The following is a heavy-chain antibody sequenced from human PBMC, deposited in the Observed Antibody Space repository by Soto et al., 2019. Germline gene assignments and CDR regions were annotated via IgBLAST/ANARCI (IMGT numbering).Heavy chain of an antibody. D-gene: IGHD6-13*01. V-gene: IGHV1-8*01. J-gene: IGHJ4*02. Sequence: GASVKVSCKAAAYTFTSYDINWVRQATGQDFEWMGWMNPNNGNTAYAQKFQGRVTMTRDTSKSTAFMELSSLTSEDTAVYYCASLAAGTNWAFHWGQGTLVTVSS. CDR2: MNPNNGNT. CDR1: AYTFTSYD. CDR3: ASLAAGTNWAFH.